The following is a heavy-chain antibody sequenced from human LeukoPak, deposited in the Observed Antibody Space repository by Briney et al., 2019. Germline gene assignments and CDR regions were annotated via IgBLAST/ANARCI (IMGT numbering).Heavy chain of an antibody. CDR2: IKEDGSET. Sequence: GGSLRLSCAASGFIFKKYWMNWVRQVPGKGLECLANIKEDGSETFYADSVKGRFTISRDNPKNLLFLQINSLRVEDTAVYYCARETPRRGETRDGYRWGQGTVVTVSS. CDR3: ARETPRRGETRDGYR. V-gene: IGHV3-7*01. CDR1: GFIFKKYW. J-gene: IGHJ4*02. D-gene: IGHD5-24*01.